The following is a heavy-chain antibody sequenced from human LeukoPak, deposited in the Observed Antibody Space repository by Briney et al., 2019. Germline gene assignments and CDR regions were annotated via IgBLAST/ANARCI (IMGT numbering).Heavy chain of an antibody. D-gene: IGHD3-10*01. CDR3: AREGYYGSGRRYFDY. V-gene: IGHV4-31*03. J-gene: IGHJ4*02. CDR2: ISYSGNT. CDR1: GGSVSRAAYY. Sequence: SETLSLTCTVSGGSVSRAAYYWTWIRQLPGRGLEWIGYISYSGNTYYNPSLKSRLAISLDTSKNQFSLKLGSVTAADTAVYYCAREGYYGSGRRYFDYWGQGTLVTVSS.